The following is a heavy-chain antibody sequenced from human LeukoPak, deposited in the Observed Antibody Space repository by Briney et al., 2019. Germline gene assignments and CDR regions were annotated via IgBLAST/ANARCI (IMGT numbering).Heavy chain of an antibody. CDR1: GGSISSSTYY. CDR2: IYYRGSS. Sequence: SETLSLTCTVSGGSISSSTYYWGWIRQPPGKGLEWIGNIYYRGSSYYNPSLKSRVTISVDTSKNQFSLKLSSVTAADTAVHYCATASGGNRGLFDYWGQGTLVTVSS. J-gene: IGHJ4*02. V-gene: IGHV4-39*01. D-gene: IGHD3-10*01. CDR3: ATASGGNRGLFDY.